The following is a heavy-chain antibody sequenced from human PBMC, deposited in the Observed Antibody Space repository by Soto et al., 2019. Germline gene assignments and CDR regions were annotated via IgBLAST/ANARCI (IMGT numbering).Heavy chain of an antibody. J-gene: IGHJ6*02. Sequence: SETLSLTCTVAGDSISSADYYWSWIRQTPGKGLEWIGHIFYSGTTYYNPSLKSRLTISVDTSKNHFSLRLTSVTAADTAVYYCARDLWVEPELYYYGMDVWGQGTTVTVSS. V-gene: IGHV4-30-4*01. CDR2: IFYSGTT. CDR3: ARDLWVEPELYYYGMDV. D-gene: IGHD1-1*01. CDR1: GDSISSADYY.